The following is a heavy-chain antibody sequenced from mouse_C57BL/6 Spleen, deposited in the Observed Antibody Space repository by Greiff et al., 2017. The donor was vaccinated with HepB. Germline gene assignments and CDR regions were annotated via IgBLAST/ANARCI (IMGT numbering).Heavy chain of an antibody. D-gene: IGHD2-3*01. CDR1: GYSITSGYY. CDR3: ARDDGYPSFAY. V-gene: IGHV3-6*01. Sequence: EVKLVESGPGLVKPSQSLSLTCSVTGYSITSGYYWNWIRQFPGNKLEWMGYISYDGSNNYNPSLKNRISITRDTSKNQFFLKLNSVTTEDTATYYCARDDGYPSFAYWGQGTLVTVSA. CDR2: ISYDGSN. J-gene: IGHJ3*01.